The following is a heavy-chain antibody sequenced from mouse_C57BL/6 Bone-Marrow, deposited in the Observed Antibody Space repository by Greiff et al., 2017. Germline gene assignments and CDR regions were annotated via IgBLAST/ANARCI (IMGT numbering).Heavy chain of an antibody. V-gene: IGHV5-4*03. D-gene: IGHD1-1*01. CDR2: ISDVGSYT. CDR1: GFTFGSYA. CDR3: STVVASYYFDY. Sequence: EVKLMESGGGLVKPGGSLKLSCAASGFTFGSYAMSWVRQTPEKRLEWVATISDVGSYTYYPDNVKGRFTISRDNAKNNLYRQMSHLKSEDTAMYYCSTVVASYYFDYWGQGTTLTVSS. J-gene: IGHJ2*01.